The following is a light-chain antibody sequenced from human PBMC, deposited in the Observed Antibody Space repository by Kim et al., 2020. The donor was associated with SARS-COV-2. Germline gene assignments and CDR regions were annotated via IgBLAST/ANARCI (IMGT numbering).Light chain of an antibody. Sequence: DIQMTQSPSSLSASVGDRVTITCRASQSISSYVNWYQQKPGKAPNLLIYVASSLQSGVPSRFSGSGSATDFTLTISSLQPEDFATYYCQQSYSTPYTFGQGTKLEI. CDR3: QQSYSTPYT. J-gene: IGKJ2*01. CDR1: QSISSY. V-gene: IGKV1-39*01. CDR2: VAS.